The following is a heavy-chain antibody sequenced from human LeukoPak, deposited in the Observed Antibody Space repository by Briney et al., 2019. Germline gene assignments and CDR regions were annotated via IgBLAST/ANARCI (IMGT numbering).Heavy chain of an antibody. V-gene: IGHV2-5*02. CDR1: GFSLTTSGLA. Sequence: SGPTPVNPTQTLTLTCTFSGFSLTTSGLAVGWIRQPPGKALEWLALIYWDDDRRYTPSLKSRLTITKDTSKNQVVLTMTNMDPVDTATYYCAHRGYSYGNYYFDYWGQGTLVTVSS. CDR3: AHRGYSYGNYYFDY. CDR2: IYWDDDR. J-gene: IGHJ4*02. D-gene: IGHD5-18*01.